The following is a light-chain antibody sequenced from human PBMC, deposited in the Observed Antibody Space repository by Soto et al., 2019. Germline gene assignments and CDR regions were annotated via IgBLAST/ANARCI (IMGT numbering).Light chain of an antibody. CDR3: QQYESTPPT. Sequence: DIVMTQSPDSLAVSLGERATINCKSSQSVLYSSNNKKYLAWYQQRPGQPPMLLIYWASTRESGVPDRFSGSGSGTDFTLTITSLQAEDVAVYYCQQYESTPPTFGQGTKLEIK. CDR1: QSVLYSSNNKKY. CDR2: WAS. V-gene: IGKV4-1*01. J-gene: IGKJ2*01.